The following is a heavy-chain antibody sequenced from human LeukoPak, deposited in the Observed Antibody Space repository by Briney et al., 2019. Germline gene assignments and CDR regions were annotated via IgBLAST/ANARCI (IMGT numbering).Heavy chain of an antibody. Sequence: SETLSLTCTVSGGSISSYYWSWIRQPPGEGLEWIGYIYYSGSTNYNPSLKSRVTISVDTSKNQFSLKLSSVTAADTAVYYCARDSCSSTSCDKSMDVWGQGTTVTVSS. D-gene: IGHD2-2*01. CDR3: ARDSCSSTSCDKSMDV. J-gene: IGHJ6*02. V-gene: IGHV4-59*01. CDR2: IYYSGST. CDR1: GGSISSYY.